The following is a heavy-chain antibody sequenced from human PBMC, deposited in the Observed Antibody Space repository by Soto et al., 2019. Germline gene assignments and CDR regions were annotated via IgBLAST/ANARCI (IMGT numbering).Heavy chain of an antibody. CDR2: TIPAFGTA. Sequence: QVHLVQSGAEVKSPGSAVKVSCKVSGAGDTFSNYGLNWMRQAPWQGLEWMGGTIPAFGTANYAQKFQGRVQITADTSKTPAYMELSSLSSDDTAVYYCWRHDKTALPPLDSWGQGTLVSVSS. CDR1: GAGDTFSNYG. J-gene: IGHJ4*02. V-gene: IGHV1-69*06. D-gene: IGHD1-1*01. CDR3: WRHDKTALPPLDS.